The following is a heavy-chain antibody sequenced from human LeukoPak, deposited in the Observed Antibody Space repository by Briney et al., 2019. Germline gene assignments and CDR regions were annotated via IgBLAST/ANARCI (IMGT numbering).Heavy chain of an antibody. CDR2: ISGDGRIT. CDR3: ARGGSPPEALGDTFDI. D-gene: IGHD1-26*01. V-gene: IGHV3-74*01. Sequence: GGSLRLSCAASRFXFSNYWMHWVRQGPGKGLVWVSRISGDGRITRNADSVKGRFFISRDNAKNTLYLQMNSLRAEDTAVYYCARGGSPPEALGDTFDIWGQGTMVTVSS. J-gene: IGHJ3*02. CDR1: RFXFSNYW.